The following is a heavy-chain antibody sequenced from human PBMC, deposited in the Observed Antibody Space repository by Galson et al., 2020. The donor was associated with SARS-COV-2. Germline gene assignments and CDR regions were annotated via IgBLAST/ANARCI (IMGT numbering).Heavy chain of an antibody. D-gene: IGHD6-13*01. V-gene: IGHV3-33*01. J-gene: IGHJ6*02. Sequence: QLGESLKISCAASGFTFSSYGMHWVRQAPGKGLEWVAVIWYDGSNKYYADSVKGRFTISRDNSKNTLYLQMNSLRAEDTAVYYCARERKAAGPMGDYYYGMDVWGQGTTVTVSS. CDR1: GFTFSSYG. CDR3: ARERKAAGPMGDYYYGMDV. CDR2: IWYDGSNK.